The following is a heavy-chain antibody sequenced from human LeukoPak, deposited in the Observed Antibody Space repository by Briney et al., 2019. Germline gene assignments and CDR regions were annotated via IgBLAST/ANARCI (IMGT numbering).Heavy chain of an antibody. CDR3: ARGSKNYDILTGYTYYYYYMDV. J-gene: IGHJ6*03. CDR1: GGSISSYY. V-gene: IGHV4-59*01. Sequence: SETLSLTCTVSGGSISSYYWSWIRQPPGKGLEWIGYIYYSGSTNYNPSLKSRVTISVDTSKNQFSLKLSSVTAADTAVYYCARGSKNYDILTGYTYYYYYMDVWGKGTTVTISS. CDR2: IYYSGST. D-gene: IGHD3-9*01.